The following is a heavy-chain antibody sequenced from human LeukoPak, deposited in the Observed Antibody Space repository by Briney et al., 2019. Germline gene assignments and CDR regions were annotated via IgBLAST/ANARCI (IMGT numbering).Heavy chain of an antibody. V-gene: IGHV4-59*08. Sequence: PSETLSLTCTVSGGSISSYYWSWIRQPPGKGLEWIGYIYYSGSTNYNPSLKSRVTISVDTSKNQFSLKLSSVTAADTAVYYCAGHVDSSGYYYRDSYFDLWGRGTLVTISS. D-gene: IGHD3-22*01. J-gene: IGHJ2*01. CDR1: GGSISSYY. CDR3: AGHVDSSGYYYRDSYFDL. CDR2: IYYSGST.